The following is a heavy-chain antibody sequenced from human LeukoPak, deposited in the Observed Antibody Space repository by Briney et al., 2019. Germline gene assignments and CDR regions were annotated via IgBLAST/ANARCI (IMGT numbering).Heavy chain of an antibody. V-gene: IGHV5-51*01. D-gene: IGHD2-15*01. Sequence: GESLKISCKRSGSTFTSYWIGWVRRLPGKGLEWMGIIYPGDSDTRYSPSFQGQVTISADKSISTAYLQWSSLKASDTAMYYCARRRVVVAATGALDYFDYWGQGTLVTVSS. CDR3: ARRRVVVAATGALDYFDY. J-gene: IGHJ4*02. CDR1: GSTFTSYW. CDR2: IYPGDSDT.